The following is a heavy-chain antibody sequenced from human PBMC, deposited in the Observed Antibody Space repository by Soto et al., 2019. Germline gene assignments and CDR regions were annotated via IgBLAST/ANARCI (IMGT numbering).Heavy chain of an antibody. J-gene: IGHJ6*02. CDR3: ARERPTSGWYGGSGYYGMDV. Sequence: GASVKVSCKASGYTFTSYYMHWVRQAPGQGLEWMGIINPSGGSTSYAQKFQGRVTMTRDTSTSTVYMELSSLRSEDTAVYYCARERPTSGWYGGSGYYGMDVWGQGTTVTVSS. CDR1: GYTFTSYY. CDR2: INPSGGST. D-gene: IGHD6-19*01. V-gene: IGHV1-46*01.